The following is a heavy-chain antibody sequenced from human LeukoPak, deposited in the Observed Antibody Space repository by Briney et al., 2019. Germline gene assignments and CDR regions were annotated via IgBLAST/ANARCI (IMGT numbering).Heavy chain of an antibody. CDR3: ARDPIGYSPDYFDY. CDR1: GYTFTSYG. CDR2: ISAYNGNT. V-gene: IGHV1-18*01. J-gene: IGHJ4*02. D-gene: IGHD2-21*01. Sequence: GASVKVSCKASGYTFTSYGISWVRQAPGQGLEWMGWISAYNGNTNYAQKLQGRVTMSKDTSTSTAYMELTSLRSDDTAVYYCARDPIGYSPDYFDYWGQGTLVTVSS.